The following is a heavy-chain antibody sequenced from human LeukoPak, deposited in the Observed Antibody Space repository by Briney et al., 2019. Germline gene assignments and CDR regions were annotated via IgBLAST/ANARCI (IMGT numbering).Heavy chain of an antibody. Sequence: GGSLRLSCAASGFTFSSYGRHWVRQAPGKGLEWVAFIRYDGSNKYYADSVKGRFTISRDNSKNTLYLQMNSLRAEDTAVCYCAKDPTPPKAGFDPWGQGTLVTVSS. V-gene: IGHV3-30*02. CDR3: AKDPTPPKAGFDP. J-gene: IGHJ5*02. CDR2: IRYDGSNK. D-gene: IGHD6-25*01. CDR1: GFTFSSYG.